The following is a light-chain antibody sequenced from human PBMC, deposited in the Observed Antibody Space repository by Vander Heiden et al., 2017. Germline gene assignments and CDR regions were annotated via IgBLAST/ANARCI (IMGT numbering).Light chain of an antibody. Sequence: EVVLTQSPGTLSLSPGERATLSCRASQSVSTYLGWYQQKPGQAPRLLIYGASSRATGIPDRFSGSWSGTDFTLTISRLEPEDFAVYYCQQYGSSWYTFGQGTKLEIK. V-gene: IGKV3-20*01. J-gene: IGKJ2*01. CDR2: GAS. CDR1: QSVSTY. CDR3: QQYGSSWYT.